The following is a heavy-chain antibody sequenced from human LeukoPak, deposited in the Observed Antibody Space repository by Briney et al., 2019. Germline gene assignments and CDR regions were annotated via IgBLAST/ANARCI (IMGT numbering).Heavy chain of an antibody. CDR1: GFTFSSYS. Sequence: PGGSLRLSCAASGFTFSSYSMNWVRQAPGKGLEWVSSISSSSSYIYYADSVKGRFTISRDNAKNSLYLQMNSLRAEDTAEYYCARDDIVVVPAAIEIYYYYYGMDVWGQGTTVTVSS. CDR3: ARDDIVVVPAAIEIYYYYYGMDV. J-gene: IGHJ6*02. D-gene: IGHD2-2*02. V-gene: IGHV3-21*01. CDR2: ISSSSSYI.